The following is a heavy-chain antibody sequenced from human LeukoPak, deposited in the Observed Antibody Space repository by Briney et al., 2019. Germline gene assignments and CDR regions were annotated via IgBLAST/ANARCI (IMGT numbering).Heavy chain of an antibody. CDR1: GFTFSSYS. V-gene: IGHV3-21*01. Sequence: GGSLGRSCAASGFTFSSYSMNWVRQAPGKGLEWVSSISSSSSYIYYADSVKGRFTISRDNSKNTLYLQMNRLRAEDTAVYYCARDPYGGNSGDFDYWGQGTLVTVSS. CDR2: ISSSSSYI. D-gene: IGHD4-23*01. CDR3: ARDPYGGNSGDFDY. J-gene: IGHJ4*02.